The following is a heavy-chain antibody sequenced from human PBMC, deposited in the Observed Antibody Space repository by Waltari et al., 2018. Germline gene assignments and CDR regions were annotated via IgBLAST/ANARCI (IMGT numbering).Heavy chain of an antibody. CDR1: GFTFSTNG. Sequence: QVQLVESGGGVVQPGRSLRLSCAASGFTFSTNGMHWVRQAPGKGLWWVALISFDGDEKYYADSVKGRFAISRDNSKNTLYLQMNSLRAEDTAVYYCAKNVALSGRDVYYYYYGMDVWGQGTTVTVSS. V-gene: IGHV3-30*18. D-gene: IGHD6-19*01. CDR3: AKNVALSGRDVYYYYYGMDV. J-gene: IGHJ6*02. CDR2: ISFDGDEK.